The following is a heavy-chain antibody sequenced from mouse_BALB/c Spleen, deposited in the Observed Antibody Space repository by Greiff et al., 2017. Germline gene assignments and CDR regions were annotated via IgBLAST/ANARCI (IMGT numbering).Heavy chain of an antibody. CDR1: GYTFTSYW. V-gene: IGHV1-7*01. Sequence: QVQLQQSGAELAKPGASVKMSCKASGYTFTSYWMHWVKQRPGQGLEWIGYINPSTGYTEYNQKLKDKATLTADKSSSTAYIQLSSLTSEDSAVYCCTRDGTTAPIAYWGQGTLVTVSA. D-gene: IGHD1-2*01. CDR2: INPSTGYT. CDR3: TRDGTTAPIAY. J-gene: IGHJ3*01.